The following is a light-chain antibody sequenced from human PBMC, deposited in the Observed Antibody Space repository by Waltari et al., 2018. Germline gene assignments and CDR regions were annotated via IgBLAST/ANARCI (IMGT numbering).Light chain of an antibody. Sequence: EIVMTQSPVTLSVSPGEKVTLSCRASQSVSSNLAWYQQKPVQAPRLLIYCPSTRATGIPSRFIGSGSGTEFTLTISSLQSEDSAVYYCQQYFGWPYTFGQGTKLEIK. CDR2: CPS. V-gene: IGKV3-15*01. CDR3: QQYFGWPYT. CDR1: QSVSSN. J-gene: IGKJ2*01.